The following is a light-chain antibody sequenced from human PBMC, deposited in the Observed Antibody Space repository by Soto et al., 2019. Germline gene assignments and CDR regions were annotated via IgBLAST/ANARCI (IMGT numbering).Light chain of an antibody. CDR2: DNN. Sequence: QSVLTQPPSVSAAPGQKVTISCSGSSSNIGNNYVSWYQQLPGTAPKLLIYDNNKRPSGIPDRFSGSKSDTSATLGITGLLTGDEADYYCATWDSSLSAVVFGGGTQLTVL. V-gene: IGLV1-51*01. CDR1: SSNIGNNY. J-gene: IGLJ2*01. CDR3: ATWDSSLSAVV.